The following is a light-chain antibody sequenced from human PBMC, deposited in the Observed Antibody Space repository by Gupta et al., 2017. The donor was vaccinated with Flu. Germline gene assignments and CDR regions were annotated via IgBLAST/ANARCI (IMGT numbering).Light chain of an antibody. V-gene: IGLV2-11*01. Sequence: QSALTQPRSVSGSPGQSVTISCTGSSSDVGGYNYVSWYQQHPGKAPKLMIYDVTNRPSGIPDRFSASKSGNTASLTISGLQADDEADYYCSSYAGSFTFLIFGGGTRLTVL. J-gene: IGLJ2*01. CDR1: SSDVGGYNY. CDR3: SSYAGSFTFLI. CDR2: DVT.